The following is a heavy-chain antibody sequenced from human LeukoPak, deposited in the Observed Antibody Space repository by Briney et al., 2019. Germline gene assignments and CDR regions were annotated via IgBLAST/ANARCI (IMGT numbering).Heavy chain of an antibody. CDR2: INTDGSTT. V-gene: IGHV3-74*01. D-gene: IGHD1-26*01. CDR3: ARVIVGATGLDY. CDR1: GFSFSDHW. J-gene: IGHJ4*02. Sequence: GGSLRLSCAASGFSFSDHWMHWVRQAPGKGLVWVSRINTDGSTTTYADSVKGRFTISTDNAKNTLYLQMNSLRAEDTAMYYCARVIVGATGLDYWGQGALVTVSS.